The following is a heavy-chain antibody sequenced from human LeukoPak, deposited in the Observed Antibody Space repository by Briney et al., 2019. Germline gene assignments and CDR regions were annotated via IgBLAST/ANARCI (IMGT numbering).Heavy chain of an antibody. V-gene: IGHV1-69*13. Sequence: SVKVSCKASGGTFSSYAISWVRQAPGQGLEWMGGIIPIFGTANYAQKFQGRVTITVDESTSTAYMELSSLRSEDTAVYYCARDAILEWLPPSYYYMDVWGKGTTVTVSS. CDR3: ARDAILEWLPPSYYYMDV. CDR1: GGTFSSYA. D-gene: IGHD3-3*01. CDR2: IIPIFGTA. J-gene: IGHJ6*03.